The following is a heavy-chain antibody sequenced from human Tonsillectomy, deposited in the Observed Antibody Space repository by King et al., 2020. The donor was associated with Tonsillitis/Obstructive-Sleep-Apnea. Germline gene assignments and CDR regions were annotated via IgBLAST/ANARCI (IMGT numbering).Heavy chain of an antibody. CDR2: IFSNDEK. CDR1: GFSLSNARMG. D-gene: IGHD5-18*01. CDR3: ARIQRGYSYGYWFDP. Sequence: VTLKESGPVLVKPPETLTLTCTVSGFSLSNARMGVSWIRQPPGKALEWLAHIFSNDEKSYSTSLKSRLTISKDTSKSQVVLTMTNMDPVDTATYYCARIQRGYSYGYWFDPWGQGTLVTVSS. V-gene: IGHV2-26*01. J-gene: IGHJ5*02.